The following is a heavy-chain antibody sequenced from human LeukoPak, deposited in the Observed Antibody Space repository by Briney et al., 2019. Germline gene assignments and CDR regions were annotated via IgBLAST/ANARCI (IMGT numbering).Heavy chain of an antibody. J-gene: IGHJ5*02. CDR2: IYNGNT. V-gene: IGHV1-18*01. CDR3: ARGSSGTEGFDP. CDR1: VYSFTKCG. Sequence: ASVNVSCKASVYSFTKCGISWVRQAPGRGREGVGWIYNGNTKYTQNLQGRVTITTDTSTSTAYLELRSLISDDTAVYYCARGSSGTEGFDPWGQGTLVTVSS. D-gene: IGHD6-19*01.